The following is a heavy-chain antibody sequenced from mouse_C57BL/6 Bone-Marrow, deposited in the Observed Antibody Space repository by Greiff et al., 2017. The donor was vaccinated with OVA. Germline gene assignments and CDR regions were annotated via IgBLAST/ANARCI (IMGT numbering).Heavy chain of an antibody. CDR1: GYTFTNYW. D-gene: IGHD1-1*01. CDR3: ASNGSRLCLDY. Sequence: QVQLQQPGAELVRPGTSVKLSCKASGYTFTNYWMHWVQQRPGQGLEWIGVIAPSDSYINYNQKFKGRATLTVDTYSSTAYMHLSSLTSEDSAIYYCASNGSRLCLDYGDQGTSLTVSS. V-gene: IGHV1-59*01. J-gene: IGHJ2*02. CDR2: IAPSDSYI.